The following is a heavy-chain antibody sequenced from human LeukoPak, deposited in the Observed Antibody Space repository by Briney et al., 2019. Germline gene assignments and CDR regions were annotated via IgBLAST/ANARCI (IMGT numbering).Heavy chain of an antibody. CDR2: INPILGIA. CDR3: ARTLLRLGELSS. J-gene: IGHJ5*02. Sequence: SVKVSCKASGGTFSSYAISWVRQAPGQGLEWMGRINPILGIANYAQKFQGRVTITADKSTSTAYMELSSLRSEDTAVYYCARTLLRLGELSSWGQGTLVTVSS. D-gene: IGHD3-16*02. V-gene: IGHV1-69*04. CDR1: GGTFSSYA.